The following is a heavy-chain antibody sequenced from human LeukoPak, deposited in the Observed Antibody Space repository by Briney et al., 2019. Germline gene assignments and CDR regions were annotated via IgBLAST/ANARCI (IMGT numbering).Heavy chain of an antibody. CDR3: ARSSGHSYGDFDY. CDR2: THHSGAT. CDR1: GVSITSNY. J-gene: IGHJ4*02. D-gene: IGHD5-18*01. V-gene: IGHV4-59*01. Sequence: SETLSLTCSVSGVSITSNYWSWIRQPPGKGPEWLGYTHHSGATSYNPSLKSRSTMSLDTSNNQFSLKLSSVTAADTAVYYCARSSGHSYGDFDYWGQGNLVTVSS.